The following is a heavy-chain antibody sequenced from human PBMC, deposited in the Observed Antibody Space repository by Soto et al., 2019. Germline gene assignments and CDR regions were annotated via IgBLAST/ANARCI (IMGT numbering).Heavy chain of an antibody. J-gene: IGHJ6*02. Sequence: EVQLVQSGGGLVQPGGSLRLSCAASGFTFNTNWMSWVRQAPGKGLEWVASIKRDGSGKYYVDSVKGRFTISSDNAENSLYLQMTSLRAEDTAVYYCARFGSSGGLDVWGQGTTVTVSS. D-gene: IGHD3-16*01. V-gene: IGHV3-7*01. CDR2: IKRDGSGK. CDR3: ARFGSSGGLDV. CDR1: GFTFNTNW.